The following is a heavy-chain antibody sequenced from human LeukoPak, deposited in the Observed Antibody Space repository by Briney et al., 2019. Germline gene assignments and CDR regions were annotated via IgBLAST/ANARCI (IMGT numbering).Heavy chain of an antibody. CDR2: SYYRGST. Sequence: SETLSLTCAVYGASFSGYYWSWIRQPPGKGLEWIGYSYYRGSTNYNPSLRSRVSISVDTSKNQVSLKLTYVTAADTAMYYCASGGSLSAFDIWGQGTVVTVSS. V-gene: IGHV4-59*08. D-gene: IGHD2/OR15-2a*01. CDR1: GASFSGYY. CDR3: ASGGSLSAFDI. J-gene: IGHJ3*02.